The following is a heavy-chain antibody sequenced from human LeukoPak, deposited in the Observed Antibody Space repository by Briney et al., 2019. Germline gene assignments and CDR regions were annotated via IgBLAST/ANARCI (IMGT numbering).Heavy chain of an antibody. Sequence: GRSLRLSCAASGFTFSSYGMHWVRQAPGKGLEWVAVIWYDGSNKYYADSVKGRFTISRDNSKNTLYLQMNSLRAEDTAVYYCARDPELTGFDYWGQGTLVTVSS. CDR2: IWYDGSNK. CDR3: ARDPELTGFDY. CDR1: GFTFSSYG. J-gene: IGHJ4*02. V-gene: IGHV3-33*01. D-gene: IGHD1-26*01.